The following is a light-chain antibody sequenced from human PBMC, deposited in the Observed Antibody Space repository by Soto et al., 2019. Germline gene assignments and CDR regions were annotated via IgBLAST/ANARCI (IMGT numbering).Light chain of an antibody. Sequence: DIQMTQSPSTLSASVGDRVTITFRASQSISSWLAWYQQKPGKAPKLLIYDASNLESGAPSRLSGSGSGTEFTLTISSLQPEDFATYYCLQHNSYPITFGQGTRLEIK. J-gene: IGKJ5*01. V-gene: IGKV1-5*01. CDR2: DAS. CDR3: LQHNSYPIT. CDR1: QSISSW.